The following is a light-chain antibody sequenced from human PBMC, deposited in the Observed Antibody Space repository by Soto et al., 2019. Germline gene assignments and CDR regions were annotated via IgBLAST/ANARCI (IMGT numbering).Light chain of an antibody. CDR1: QSVSSSY. CDR2: GAS. CDR3: PQYGSSLWT. V-gene: IGKV3-20*01. J-gene: IGKJ1*01. Sequence: ESVLTQSPGTLSLSTGERATLSCRANQSVSSSYLAWYKQKPGQATRLLIYGASRRATGIPDRFSGSGSGTDFAITISRLEPEDFAVYYGPQYGSSLWTFGKGNKVEIK.